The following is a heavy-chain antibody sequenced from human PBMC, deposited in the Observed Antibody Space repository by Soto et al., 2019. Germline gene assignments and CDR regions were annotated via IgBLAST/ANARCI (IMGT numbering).Heavy chain of an antibody. CDR1: GESISSSSYY. D-gene: IGHD2-21*02. CDR3: VRQRTTVVTQAYFDH. Sequence: SETLSLTCIVSGESISSSSYYWGWIRQPPGKGLEWIGSIYYSGRTYHNPSFKSRVTISIDTSKNQFSLKLSSVTATDTAVYYCVRQRTTVVTQAYFDHWGQGALVTVSS. J-gene: IGHJ4*02. CDR2: IYYSGRT. V-gene: IGHV4-39*01.